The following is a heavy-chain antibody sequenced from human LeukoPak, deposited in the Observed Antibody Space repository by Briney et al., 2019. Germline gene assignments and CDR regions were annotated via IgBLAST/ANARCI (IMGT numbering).Heavy chain of an antibody. CDR3: ARGSSSNDYYYYMDV. Sequence: PSETLSLTCTVSGGSISSSSYYWGWIRQPPGKGLEWIGSIYYSGSTYYNPSLKSRVTISVDTSKNQSSLKLSSVTAADTAVYYCARGSSSNDYYYYMDVWGKGTTVTVSS. J-gene: IGHJ6*03. D-gene: IGHD6-6*01. CDR1: GGSISSSSYY. CDR2: IYYSGST. V-gene: IGHV4-39*01.